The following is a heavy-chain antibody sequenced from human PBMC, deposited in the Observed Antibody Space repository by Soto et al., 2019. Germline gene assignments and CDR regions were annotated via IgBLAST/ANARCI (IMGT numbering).Heavy chain of an antibody. J-gene: IGHJ4*02. V-gene: IGHV4-59*01. Sequence: QVQLQESGPGLVKPSETLSLTCTVSGGAISSYYWSWIRQSPGERLEWIGYINYSGSTNYNPSLKSRVTISLDRPNNQFSLRVSSVTAADTAVYYCARGDYHDSGTYYRSEYYFDYWGQGALVTVSS. CDR1: GGAISSYY. D-gene: IGHD3-22*01. CDR2: INYSGST. CDR3: ARGDYHDSGTYYRSEYYFDY.